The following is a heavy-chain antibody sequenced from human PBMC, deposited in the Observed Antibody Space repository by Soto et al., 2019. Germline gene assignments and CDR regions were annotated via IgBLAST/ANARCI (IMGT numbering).Heavy chain of an antibody. Sequence: SVKVSCKASGGTFSSYAISWVRQSPGQGLEWMGGIIPIFGTANYAQKFQGRVTITADKSTSTAYMELSSLRSEDTAVYYCARDGDYGDYAGKGVGMKYYGMDVWGQGTTVTVSS. CDR1: GGTFSSYA. CDR2: IIPIFGTA. V-gene: IGHV1-69*06. CDR3: ARDGDYGDYAGKGVGMKYYGMDV. J-gene: IGHJ6*02. D-gene: IGHD4-17*01.